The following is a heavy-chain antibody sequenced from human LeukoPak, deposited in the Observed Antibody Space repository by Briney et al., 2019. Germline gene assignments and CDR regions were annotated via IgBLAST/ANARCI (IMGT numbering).Heavy chain of an antibody. J-gene: IGHJ4*02. V-gene: IGHV3-7*03. CDR2: IKQDGGEK. CDR3: ARDGRPLDY. CDR1: GITFSRYW. Sequence: GGSLRLSCVDSGITFSRYWMSWVRQAPGKGLKWVANIKQDGGEKYYVDSVKGRFTISRDNAKNSLYLQMNSLRVEDTAVYYCARDGRPLDYWGQGTLVTVSS.